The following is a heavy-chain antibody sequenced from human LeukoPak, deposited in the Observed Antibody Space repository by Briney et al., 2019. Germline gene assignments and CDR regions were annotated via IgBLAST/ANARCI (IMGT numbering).Heavy chain of an antibody. V-gene: IGHV1-69*05. J-gene: IGHJ4*02. CDR1: GGTFSSYA. CDR3: ARGPCPLYCSGDCCSGYYFDY. Sequence: SVKVSCKASGGTFSSYAISWVRQAPGQGLEWMGGIIPVFGTANYAQKFQGRVTITTDESTSTAYMELSSLRSEDTAVYYCARGPCPLYCSGDCCSGYYFDYWGQGTLVTVSS. CDR2: IIPVFGTA. D-gene: IGHD2-21*02.